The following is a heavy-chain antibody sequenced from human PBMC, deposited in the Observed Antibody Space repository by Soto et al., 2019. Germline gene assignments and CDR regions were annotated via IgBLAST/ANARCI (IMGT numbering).Heavy chain of an antibody. CDR1: GGTFSSYA. CDR2: IIPIFGTA. V-gene: IGHV1-69*13. D-gene: IGHD6-6*01. CDR3: ARDGPLGIAARPTNWFDP. Sequence: SVKVSCKASGGTFSSYAISWVRQAPGQGLEWMGGIIPIFGTANYAQKFQGRVTITADESTSTAYMELSSLRSEDTAVYYCARDGPLGIAARPTNWFDPWGQGTLVTVSS. J-gene: IGHJ5*02.